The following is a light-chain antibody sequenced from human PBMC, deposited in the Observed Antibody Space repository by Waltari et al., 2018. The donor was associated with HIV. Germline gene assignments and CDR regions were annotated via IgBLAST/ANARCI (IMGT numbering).Light chain of an antibody. V-gene: IGLV3-21*02. J-gene: IGLJ3*02. Sequence: SYELTQPPPVSLAPGPTARTTCGGPEIGDTSVDWYQHKPGQAPVLVVYDDRDRPSGVPERFSGSNSGNAATLTISRVEAGDEAAYYCQVWDTGDHPGVFGGGTKLTVL. CDR1: EIGDTS. CDR2: DDR. CDR3: QVWDTGDHPGV.